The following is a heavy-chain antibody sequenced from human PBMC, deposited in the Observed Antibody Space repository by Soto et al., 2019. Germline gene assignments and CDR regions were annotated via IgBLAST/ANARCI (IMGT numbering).Heavy chain of an antibody. CDR3: ARILHTTRRAGLDV. D-gene: IGHD2-15*01. V-gene: IGHV3-23*01. Sequence: GKGLEWVSSISDSGGTTYYADSVKGRFTISRDNSKNTLYLQMNSLRAEDTAIYYSARILHTTRRAGLDVPGQRTMLTVSS. J-gene: IGHJ6*02. CDR2: ISDSGGTT.